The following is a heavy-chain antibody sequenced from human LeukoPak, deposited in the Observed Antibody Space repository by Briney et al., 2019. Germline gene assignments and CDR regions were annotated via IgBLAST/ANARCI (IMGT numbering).Heavy chain of an antibody. CDR1: GFTFGDYV. CDR3: ARDASGTVSWSVGWFDA. J-gene: IGHJ5*02. Sequence: PGGSLRLSCTTSGFTFGDYVMSWVRQAPGKGLEWVSSISSSSSYIYYADSVKGRFTISRDNAKNSLYLQMNSLRAEDTAVYYCARDASGTVSWSVGWFDAWGQGTLVTVSS. D-gene: IGHD3-3*01. CDR2: ISSSSSYI. V-gene: IGHV3-21*01.